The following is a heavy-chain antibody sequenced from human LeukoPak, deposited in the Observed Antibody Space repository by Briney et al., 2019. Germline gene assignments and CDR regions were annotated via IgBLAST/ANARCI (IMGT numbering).Heavy chain of an antibody. Sequence: GGSLRLSCAASGITFSIYDMHWVRQAPGKGLEWVAVISHDGNNKYYADSVKGRFTISRDNSKNTLSLQIYSLRAEDTAVYYCVRGLISGYDLYYFDYWGQGTLVTVSS. D-gene: IGHD5-12*01. CDR2: ISHDGNNK. V-gene: IGHV3-30*03. CDR3: VRGLISGYDLYYFDY. CDR1: GITFSIYD. J-gene: IGHJ4*02.